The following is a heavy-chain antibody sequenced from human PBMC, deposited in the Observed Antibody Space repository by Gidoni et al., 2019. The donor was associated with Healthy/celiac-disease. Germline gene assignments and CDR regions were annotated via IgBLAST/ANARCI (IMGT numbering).Heavy chain of an antibody. CDR3: ARNGGGIVVVPAAITRFDP. CDR1: GGTFSSYA. Sequence: QVQLVQSGAEVNKPGSSVKVSCKASGGTFSSYAISWVRQAPGQGLEWMGGIIPNFGTANYAQKFQGRVTINADKSTSTAYMELSSLRSEDTAVYYCARNGGGIVVVPAAITRFDPWGQGTLVTVSS. CDR2: IIPNFGTA. D-gene: IGHD2-2*01. J-gene: IGHJ5*02. V-gene: IGHV1-69*06.